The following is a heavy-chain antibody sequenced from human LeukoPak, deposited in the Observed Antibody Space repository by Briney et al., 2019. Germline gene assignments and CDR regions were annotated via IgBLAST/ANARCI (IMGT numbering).Heavy chain of an antibody. CDR2: IWYDGRNT. V-gene: IGHV3-33*06. J-gene: IGHJ6*03. Sequence: GGSLRLSCAASGFTFSSYGMHWVRQAPGKGLGRVADIWYDGRNTYYAHCMEGRFTTYRDNCKNSLYLQTNSQRAEHTAVYYRAKGPADYYNYYYMDGWGKASTVTASS. CDR1: GFTFSSYG. CDR3: AKGPADYYNYYYMDG.